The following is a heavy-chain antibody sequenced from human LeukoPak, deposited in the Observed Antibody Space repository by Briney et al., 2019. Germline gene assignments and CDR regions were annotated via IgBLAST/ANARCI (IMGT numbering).Heavy chain of an antibody. Sequence: PGGSLRLSCAASGFTFGSYAMSWVRQAPGKGLEWVSSISGSGGRTYYADSVKGRFTISRDNSKNTLYLQMNSLRAEDTAVYYCTKGLYYYDSSGYSRRWFDPWGQGTLVTVSS. V-gene: IGHV3-23*01. CDR1: GFTFGSYA. CDR2: ISGSGGRT. D-gene: IGHD3-22*01. J-gene: IGHJ5*02. CDR3: TKGLYYYDSSGYSRRWFDP.